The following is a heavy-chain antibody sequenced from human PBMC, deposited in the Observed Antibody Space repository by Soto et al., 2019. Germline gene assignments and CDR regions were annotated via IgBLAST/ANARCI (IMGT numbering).Heavy chain of an antibody. CDR2: IYYSGST. Sequence: SETLSLTCTVSGGSISSYYWSSIRQPPGKGLEWIGYIYYSGSTNYNPSLKSRVTISVDTSKNQFSLKLSSVTAADTAVYYCARANVVVVPAAMSYFDYWGQGTLVTVSS. D-gene: IGHD2-2*01. CDR1: GGSISSYY. J-gene: IGHJ4*02. V-gene: IGHV4-59*01. CDR3: ARANVVVVPAAMSYFDY.